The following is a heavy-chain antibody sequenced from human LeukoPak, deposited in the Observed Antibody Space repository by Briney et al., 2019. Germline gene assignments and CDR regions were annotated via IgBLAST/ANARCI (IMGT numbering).Heavy chain of an antibody. CDR2: IWHDGNNK. CDR1: GFNFSNYG. Sequence: PGGSLRLSCAASGFNFSNYGMHWVRQAPGKGLEWVAIIWHDGNNKYYADSVRGRFTISRDNSKNTLYLQMNSLRAEDTAVYYRAREIQSPITDFDYWGQGTLVTVSS. V-gene: IGHV3-33*01. CDR3: AREIQSPITDFDY. J-gene: IGHJ4*02.